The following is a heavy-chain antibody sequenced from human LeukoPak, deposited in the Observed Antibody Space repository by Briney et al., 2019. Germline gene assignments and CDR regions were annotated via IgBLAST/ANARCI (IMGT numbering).Heavy chain of an antibody. D-gene: IGHD4-17*01. CDR2: MNPNSGNT. V-gene: IGHV1-8*01. CDR3: ARVESDGDYVVH. Sequence: ASVKVSCKASGYTFTSYDINWVRQATGQGLEWMGWMNPNSGNTGYAQKFQGRVTMTRNTSISTAYMELSSLRAEDTAVYYCARVESDGDYVVHWGQGTLVTVSS. CDR1: GYTFTSYD. J-gene: IGHJ4*02.